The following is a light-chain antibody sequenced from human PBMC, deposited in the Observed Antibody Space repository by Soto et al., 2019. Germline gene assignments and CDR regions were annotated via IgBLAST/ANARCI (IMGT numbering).Light chain of an antibody. CDR3: GTWDSSLTIGVI. J-gene: IGLJ2*01. CDR2: EVN. CDR1: SSNVGSYKL. V-gene: IGLV2-14*02. Sequence: QSALTQPASVSGSPGQSITISCTGTSSNVGSYKLVSWYQQHPGKAPKLMIFEVNKRPSGVSNRFSGSKSGTLATLDITGLQTGDEADYYCGTWDSSLTIGVIFGGGTKLTVL.